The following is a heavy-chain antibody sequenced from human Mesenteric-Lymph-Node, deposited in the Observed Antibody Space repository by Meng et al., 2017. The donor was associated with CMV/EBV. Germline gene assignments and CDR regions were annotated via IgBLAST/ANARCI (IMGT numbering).Heavy chain of an antibody. CDR2: INPNSGGT. V-gene: IGHV1-2*06. CDR1: YTFTGYQ. Sequence: YTFTGYQMHLVRQAPREGLEWMGRINPNSGGTNYAQKCQGRVTMTGDTTISTAYMELSRLRSDDTAVYYCARDHDGSGSYSDKFDCWGQGTLVTVSS. J-gene: IGHJ4*02. CDR3: ARDHDGSGSYSDKFDC. D-gene: IGHD3-10*01.